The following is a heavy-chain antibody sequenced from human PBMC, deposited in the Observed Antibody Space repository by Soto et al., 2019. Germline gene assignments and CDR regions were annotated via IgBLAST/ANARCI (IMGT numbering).Heavy chain of an antibody. CDR2: IVVGSGNT. CDR3: AAGGVADIVATEYYSYYYGMDV. D-gene: IGHD5-12*01. CDR1: GFTFTSSA. Sequence: GASVKVSCKASGFTFTSSAVQWVRQARGQRLEWVGWIVVGSGNTNYAQKFQERVTITRDMSTSTAYMELSSLRSEDTAVYYCAAGGVADIVATEYYSYYYGMDVWG. V-gene: IGHV1-58*01. J-gene: IGHJ6*02.